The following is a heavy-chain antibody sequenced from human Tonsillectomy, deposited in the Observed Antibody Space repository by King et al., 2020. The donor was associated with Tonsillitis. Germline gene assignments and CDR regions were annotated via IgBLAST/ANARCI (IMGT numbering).Heavy chain of an antibody. CDR1: GFTFDDYA. CDR3: AKDIGIASMTTVTLFYYSGMDV. D-gene: IGHD4-11*01. Sequence: VQLVESGGGLVQPGRSLRLSCAASGFTFDDYAMHWVRQAPGKGLEWVSGISWNSGSIGYADSVKGRFTISRDNTKNSLYRQMNSLRAEDTALYYCAKDIGIASMTTVTLFYYSGMDVWGQGTTVTVSS. V-gene: IGHV3-9*01. CDR2: ISWNSGSI. J-gene: IGHJ6*02.